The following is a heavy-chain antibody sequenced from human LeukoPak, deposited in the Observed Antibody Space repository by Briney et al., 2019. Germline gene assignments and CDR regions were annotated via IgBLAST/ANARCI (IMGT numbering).Heavy chain of an antibody. CDR3: ARGMITVTPPFDY. CDR2: ISYDGRNE. Sequence: PGRSLRLSCAASGFTFSTYAMHWVRQAPGKGLEWVALISYDGRNEYYADSVRGRFTISRDNSKNTLYLQMNSLRGDDTAVYYCARGMITVTPPFDYWGQGTLVTVSS. CDR1: GFTFSTYA. J-gene: IGHJ4*02. D-gene: IGHD4-17*01. V-gene: IGHV3-30*04.